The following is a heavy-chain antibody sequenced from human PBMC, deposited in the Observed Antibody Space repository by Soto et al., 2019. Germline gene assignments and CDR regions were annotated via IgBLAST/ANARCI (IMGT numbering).Heavy chain of an antibody. CDR2: TGLSGRTT. V-gene: IGHV3-23*01. CDR3: ATVHNTSRSFNF. D-gene: IGHD1-20*01. CDR1: VRTFSVSA. J-gene: IGHJ4*02. Sequence: EVQLLDSGGGWVQPGGSLRLSCVSSVRTFSVSAMTWVRQAPGKGLEWVSTTGLSGRTTYYGDSLKGRFTVSRDNSKNTLDLQMSSLRAEDTAVYYCATVHNTSRSFNFWGRGTLVTVSS.